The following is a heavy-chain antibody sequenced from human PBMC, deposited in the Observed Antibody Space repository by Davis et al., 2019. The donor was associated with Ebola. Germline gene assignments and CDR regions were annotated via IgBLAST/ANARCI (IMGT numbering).Heavy chain of an antibody. CDR3: ARGGPLRAFDI. J-gene: IGHJ3*02. CDR2: IYTSGST. D-gene: IGHD3-16*01. Sequence: PSETLSLTCTVSGGSISSGSYYWSWIRQPAGKGLEWIGHIYTSGSTNYNPSLKSRVTISVDTSKNQFSLKLSSVTAADTAVYYCARGGPLRAFDIWGQGTMVTVSS. CDR1: GGSISSGSYY. V-gene: IGHV4-61*09.